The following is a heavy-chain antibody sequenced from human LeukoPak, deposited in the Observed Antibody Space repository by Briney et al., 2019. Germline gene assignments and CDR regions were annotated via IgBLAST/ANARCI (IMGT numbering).Heavy chain of an antibody. J-gene: IGHJ6*03. CDR2: IYYSGST. CDR3: ARSYYYYYMDV. Sequence: SETLSLTCTVSGGSISSSSYYWGWIRQPPGKGLEWIGSIYYSGSTYYNPSLKSRVTISVDTSKNQFSLKLSSVTAADTAVYYSARSYYYYYMDVWGKGTTVTVSS. V-gene: IGHV4-39*07. CDR1: GGSISSSSYY.